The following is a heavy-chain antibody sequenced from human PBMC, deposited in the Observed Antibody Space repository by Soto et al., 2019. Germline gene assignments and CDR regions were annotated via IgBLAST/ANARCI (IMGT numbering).Heavy chain of an antibody. CDR2: INYRGST. Sequence: PSETLSLICAVYGVSFTGYYWTWIRQTPGKGLEWIGEINYRGSTYYNPSLESRITMAVDTSKNQFSLKLSSVTAADTAVYFCVRGQPHRITIFEVVIRSYDYGMDVWGQGTTVTVSS. CDR3: VRGQPHRITIFEVVIRSYDYGMDV. V-gene: IGHV4-34*01. CDR1: GVSFTGYY. D-gene: IGHD3-3*01. J-gene: IGHJ6*02.